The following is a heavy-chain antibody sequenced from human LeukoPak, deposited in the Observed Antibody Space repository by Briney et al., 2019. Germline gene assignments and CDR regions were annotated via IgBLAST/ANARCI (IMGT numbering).Heavy chain of an antibody. CDR1: GFTVSSNY. Sequence: GGSLRLSCAASGFTVSSNYMSWVRQAPGKGLEWVSVIYSGGSTYYADSVKSRFTISRDYSKNTRYLQMNSLRAEDTAVYYCARGRGGLYGMDVWGQGTTVTVSS. J-gene: IGHJ6*02. CDR2: IYSGGST. CDR3: ARGRGGLYGMDV. D-gene: IGHD3-16*01. V-gene: IGHV3-53*01.